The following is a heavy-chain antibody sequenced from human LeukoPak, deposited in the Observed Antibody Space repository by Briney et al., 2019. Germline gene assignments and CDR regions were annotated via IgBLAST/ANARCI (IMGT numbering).Heavy chain of an antibody. Sequence: GASVKVSCKASGYTFTGYYMHWVQPAPGQGLEWMGWINPKSGGTSYTQKCQGRVTMTRDTSISTAYMELSRLRSDDTGMYYCARGRAQEYSGTYYFSFDYWGQGTLVTVSS. J-gene: IGHJ4*02. CDR1: GYTFTGYY. CDR3: ARGRAQEYSGTYYFSFDY. D-gene: IGHD1-26*01. CDR2: INPKSGGT. V-gene: IGHV1-2*02.